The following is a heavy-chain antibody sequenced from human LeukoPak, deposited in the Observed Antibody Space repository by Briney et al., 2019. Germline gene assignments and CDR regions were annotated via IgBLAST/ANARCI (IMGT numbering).Heavy chain of an antibody. V-gene: IGHV3-21*01. CDR3: ARDERGDCSGGSCPLHYYYYYGMDV. CDR2: ISSSSTYI. Sequence: GGSLRLSCAASGFTLSSYSMNWVRQAPGKGLEWVSSISSSSTYIYYADSVKGRFTISRDNAKNSLYLQMNSLRAEDTAVYYCARDERGDCSGGSCPLHYYYYYGMDVWGQGTTVTVSS. CDR1: GFTLSSYS. J-gene: IGHJ6*02. D-gene: IGHD2-15*01.